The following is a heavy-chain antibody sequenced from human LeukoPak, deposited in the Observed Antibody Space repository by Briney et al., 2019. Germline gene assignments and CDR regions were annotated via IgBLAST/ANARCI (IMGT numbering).Heavy chain of an antibody. CDR1: GFSFSSYW. CDR2: IKEDGSEK. CDR3: ARGGSWTGSFTDFDY. J-gene: IGHJ4*02. Sequence: PGGSLRLSCAASGFSFSSYWMSWVRQAPGKGLEWVANIKEDGSEKYYVDSVKGRLTISRDNAKNSLYLEMNSLRAEDTAVYYCARGGSWTGSFTDFDYWGQGTLVTVSS. D-gene: IGHD3/OR15-3a*01. V-gene: IGHV3-7*03.